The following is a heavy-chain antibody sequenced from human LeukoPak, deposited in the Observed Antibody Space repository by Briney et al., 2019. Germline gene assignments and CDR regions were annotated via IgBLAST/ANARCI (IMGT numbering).Heavy chain of an antibody. J-gene: IGHJ6*03. D-gene: IGHD3-16*02. Sequence: SETLSLTCTVSGGSISSYYWSWIRQPPGKGLEWIGYIYYSGSTNYNPSLKSRVAISVDTSKNQFSLKLSSVTAADTAVYYCARGRLTITFGGVIAPGYMDVWGKGTTVTISS. CDR2: IYYSGST. CDR3: ARGRLTITFGGVIAPGYMDV. V-gene: IGHV4-59*01. CDR1: GGSISSYY.